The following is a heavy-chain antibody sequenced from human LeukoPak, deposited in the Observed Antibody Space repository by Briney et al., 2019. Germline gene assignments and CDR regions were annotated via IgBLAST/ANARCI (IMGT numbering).Heavy chain of an antibody. Sequence: ASVKVSCKASGYTFTGYYMHWVRQAPGQGLEWMGWINPNSGGTNYAQKFQGRVTMTRDTSISTAYMELSRLRSDDTAVYYCARGAEHDYGDYYYYMDVWGKGTTVTVSS. CDR2: INPNSGGT. V-gene: IGHV1-2*02. J-gene: IGHJ6*03. CDR3: ARGAEHDYGDYYYYMDV. CDR1: GYTFTGYY. D-gene: IGHD4-17*01.